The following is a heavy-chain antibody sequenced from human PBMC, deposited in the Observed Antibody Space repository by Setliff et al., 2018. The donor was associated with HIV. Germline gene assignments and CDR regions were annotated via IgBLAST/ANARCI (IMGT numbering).Heavy chain of an antibody. D-gene: IGHD3-22*01. J-gene: IGHJ4*02. V-gene: IGHV4-4*09. CDR1: GGSISSYY. CDR2: IYTSGST. CDR3: ARGLSFYDPGGFDY. Sequence: PSETLSLTCTVSGGSISSYYWSWIRQPPGKGLEWIGYIYTSGSTNYNPSLKSRVTISVDTSKNQFSLKLSAVTAADTAVYYCARGLSFYDPGGFDYWGQGTLVTVSS.